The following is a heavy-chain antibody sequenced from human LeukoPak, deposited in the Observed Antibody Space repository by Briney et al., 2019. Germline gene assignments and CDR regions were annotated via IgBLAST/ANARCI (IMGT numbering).Heavy chain of an antibody. Sequence: ASEKVSCKASGYTFTGHYIHWVRQAPGQGLEWMGWINPNSGSTNYAQKFQGRVTMTGDTSISIAYMELTRLRSDDTAVFYCARDGYYYGSGSFVDYWGQGTLVTVSS. J-gene: IGHJ4*02. CDR1: GYTFTGHY. D-gene: IGHD3-10*01. V-gene: IGHV1-2*02. CDR3: ARDGYYYGSGSFVDY. CDR2: INPNSGST.